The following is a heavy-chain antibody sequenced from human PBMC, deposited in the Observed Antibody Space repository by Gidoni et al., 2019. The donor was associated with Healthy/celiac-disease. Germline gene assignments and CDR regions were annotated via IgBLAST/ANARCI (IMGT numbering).Heavy chain of an antibody. D-gene: IGHD3-10*01. V-gene: IGHV4-34*01. CDR3: AREGTLVRGVMRYFQH. CDR1: VGSFSGYY. CDR2: VNHSGST. Sequence: QVQLQQWGAGLLKPSETLSLTCAVYVGSFSGYYWSWIRQPPGKGLEWIGEVNHSGSTNSNPSLKSRVTISVDTSKNQFSLKLSSVTAADTAVYYCAREGTLVRGVMRYFQHWGQGTLVTVSS. J-gene: IGHJ1*01.